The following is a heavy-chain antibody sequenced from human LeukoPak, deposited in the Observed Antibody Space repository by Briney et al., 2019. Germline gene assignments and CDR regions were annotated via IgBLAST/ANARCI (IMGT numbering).Heavy chain of an antibody. CDR1: GFTSSSHW. CDR3: VTGGHYSGS. CDR2: IKPDGSEE. D-gene: IGHD3-3*01. V-gene: IGHV3-7*01. J-gene: IGHJ5*02. Sequence: SGGSLRLSCEASGFTSSSHWMSWVRQAPGKRLEWVATIKPDGSEENYVDSVKGRFTISRDNAKNSLHLQMNSLRAEDTAMYYCVTGGHYSGSWGQGSLVTVSS.